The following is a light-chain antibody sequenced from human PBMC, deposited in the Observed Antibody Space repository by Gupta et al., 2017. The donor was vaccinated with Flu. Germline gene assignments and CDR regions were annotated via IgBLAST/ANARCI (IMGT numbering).Light chain of an antibody. CDR3: QQLNGYPRT. J-gene: IGKJ2*01. CDR2: AAS. V-gene: IGKV1-9*01. Sequence: PSFLSSSVGDRVTITCRASQDISSSLASYQQKPGRAPKLLIYAASTVQSAVPSRFSGSGSGTEFTLTIISLQPEDFATYYCQQLNGYPRTFGQGTKVEIK. CDR1: QDISSS.